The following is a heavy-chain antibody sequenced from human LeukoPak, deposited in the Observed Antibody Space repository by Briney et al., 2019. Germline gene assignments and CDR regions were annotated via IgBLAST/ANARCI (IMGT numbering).Heavy chain of an antibody. CDR2: ISYDGSNK. D-gene: IGHD1-26*01. J-gene: IGHJ5*02. Sequence: PGGSLRLSCAASGFTFSSYGMHWVRQAPGKGLEWVAVISYDGSNKYYADSVKGRFTISRDNSKNTLYLQMNSLRAEDTAVYYCAKDPYSGRLNWFDPWGQGTLVTVSS. CDR3: AKDPYSGRLNWFDP. CDR1: GFTFSSYG. V-gene: IGHV3-30*18.